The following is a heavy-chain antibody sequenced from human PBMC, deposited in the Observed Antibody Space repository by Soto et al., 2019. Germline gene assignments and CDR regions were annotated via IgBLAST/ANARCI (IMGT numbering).Heavy chain of an antibody. CDR2: INPNSGAT. Sequence: ASVKVSCKASGYTFTYYYIHWVRQAPGQGLEWMGWINPNSGATNYAQKFQDWVTMTRDTSITTAYMEFSRLRSDDTAVYYCARSDMTTIPNFGYWGQGTLVTGSS. CDR1: GYTFTYYY. J-gene: IGHJ4*02. D-gene: IGHD4-4*01. V-gene: IGHV1-2*04. CDR3: ARSDMTTIPNFGY.